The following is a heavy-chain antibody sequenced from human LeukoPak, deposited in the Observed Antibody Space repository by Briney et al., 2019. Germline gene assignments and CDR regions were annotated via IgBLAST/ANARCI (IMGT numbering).Heavy chain of an antibody. CDR1: GYRFTSYW. CDR2: IYPGDSDT. CDR3: ASAPPYCSSTSCSPGEYFQH. D-gene: IGHD2-2*01. V-gene: IGHV5-51*01. J-gene: IGHJ1*01. Sequence: GESLKISCKGSGYRFTSYWIGWVRQMPGKGLEWMGIIYPGDSDTRYSPSFQGQVTISADKSISTAYLQWSSLKASDTAMYYCASAPPYCSSTSCSPGEYFQHWGQGTLVTVSS.